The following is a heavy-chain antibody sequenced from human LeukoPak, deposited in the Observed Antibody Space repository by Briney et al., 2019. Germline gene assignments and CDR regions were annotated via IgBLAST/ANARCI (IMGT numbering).Heavy chain of an antibody. CDR3: ARDDVTTNGGVIADSRLFDI. Sequence: GGSLRLSCAASGFSFSDYWMTWVRQAPGKGLEWISSISGGSTYIYYADSVRGRFTISRDNAKNSLYLQMNSLRGEDTALYYCARDDVTTNGGVIADSRLFDIWGQGTMVTVSS. CDR2: ISGGSTYI. V-gene: IGHV3-21*01. D-gene: IGHD2-8*02. CDR1: GFSFSDYW. J-gene: IGHJ3*02.